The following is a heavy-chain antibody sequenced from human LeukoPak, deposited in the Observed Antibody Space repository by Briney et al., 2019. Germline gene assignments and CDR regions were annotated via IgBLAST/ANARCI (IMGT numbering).Heavy chain of an antibody. D-gene: IGHD3-9*01. CDR2: INHSGST. Sequence: SETLSLTCAVYGGSFSGYYWSWIRQPPGKGLEWIGEINHSGSTNYNPSLKSRVTISVDTSKNQFSLKLSFVTAADTAVYYCARAISPFDYWGQGTLVTVSS. V-gene: IGHV4-34*01. J-gene: IGHJ4*02. CDR1: GGSFSGYY. CDR3: ARAISPFDY.